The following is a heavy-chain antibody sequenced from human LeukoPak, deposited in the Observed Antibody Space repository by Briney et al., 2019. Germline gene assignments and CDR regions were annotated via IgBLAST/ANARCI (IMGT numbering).Heavy chain of an antibody. D-gene: IGHD2-2*01. CDR1: GFTFSTYA. J-gene: IGHJ5*02. Sequence: GGSLRLSCAATGFTFSTYAMTWFRQAPGKGLDWVSAISASGGSSYYAASVKGRFTISRDNSKNMLYVEMNSLRVEDTAVYYCAKVGDGHCSTTSCYGLFDPWGQGTLVTVSS. V-gene: IGHV3-23*01. CDR3: AKVGDGHCSTTSCYGLFDP. CDR2: ISASGGSS.